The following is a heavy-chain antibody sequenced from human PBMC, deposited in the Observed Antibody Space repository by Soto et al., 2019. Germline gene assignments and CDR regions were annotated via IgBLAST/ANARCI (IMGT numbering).Heavy chain of an antibody. Sequence: GGSLRLSCAASGFTFSNAWMNWVRQAPGKGLEWVGRIKSKTDGGTTDYAAPVKGRFTISRDDSKNTLYLQMNSLKTEDTAVYYCTTDSSGIAVAAPEGDYYYYGMDVWGQGTTVTVSS. V-gene: IGHV3-15*07. CDR3: TTDSSGIAVAAPEGDYYYYGMDV. D-gene: IGHD6-19*01. J-gene: IGHJ6*02. CDR1: GFTFSNAW. CDR2: IKSKTDGGTT.